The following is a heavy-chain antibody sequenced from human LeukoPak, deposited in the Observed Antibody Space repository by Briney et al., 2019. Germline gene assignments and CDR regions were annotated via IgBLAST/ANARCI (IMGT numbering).Heavy chain of an antibody. J-gene: IGHJ4*02. CDR1: EFTVSRNY. Sequence: GGSLRLSCTASEFTVSRNYMLWVRQAPGKGLEWVSLIFSNGDTHYADSVKGRFTISRDTSKNTVSLQMNSLRVEDKAMYYCTRVQMNYWGQGTLVTVSS. CDR3: TRVQMNY. D-gene: IGHD5-24*01. CDR2: IFSNGDT. V-gene: IGHV3-53*01.